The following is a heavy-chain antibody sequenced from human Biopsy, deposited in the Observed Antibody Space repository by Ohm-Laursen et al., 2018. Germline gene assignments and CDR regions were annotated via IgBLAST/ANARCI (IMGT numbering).Heavy chain of an antibody. D-gene: IGHD4-17*01. J-gene: IGHJ6*02. Sequence: SLRLSCAASGFTFDDYAMHWVRQVPGKGLEWVSGISWNSDNIGYADSVKGRFTISRDNARNALHLQMNSLRTEDTALYYCAKDLGLNYSDRFLFYYGMDVWGRGTTVTVSS. V-gene: IGHV3-9*01. CDR2: ISWNSDNI. CDR3: AKDLGLNYSDRFLFYYGMDV. CDR1: GFTFDDYA.